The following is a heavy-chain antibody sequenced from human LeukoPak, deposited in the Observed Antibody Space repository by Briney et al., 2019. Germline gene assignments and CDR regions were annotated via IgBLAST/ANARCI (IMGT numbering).Heavy chain of an antibody. CDR1: GYTLTELS. CDR3: ALGGELPSAPDY. CDR2: FDPEDGET. V-gene: IGHV1-24*01. J-gene: IGHJ4*02. Sequence: ASVKVSCKVSGYTLTELSMHWVRQAPGKGLEWMGGFDPEDGETIYAQKFQGRVTMTEDTSTDTAYMELSSLRSEDTAVYYCALGGELPSAPDYWGQGTLVTVSS. D-gene: IGHD1-26*01.